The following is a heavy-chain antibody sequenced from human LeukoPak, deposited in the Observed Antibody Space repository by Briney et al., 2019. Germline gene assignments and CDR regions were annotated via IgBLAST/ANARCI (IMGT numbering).Heavy chain of an antibody. CDR1: GYSFTSNY. CDR2: IYPRDGST. CDR3: ARDAEVGDY. D-gene: IGHD1-26*01. J-gene: IGHJ4*02. V-gene: IGHV1-46*01. Sequence: ASVKVSCKASGYSFTSNYIHWVRQAPGQGLEWMGMIYPRDGSTSYAQKFQGRVTMTRDTSTSTVYMELSSLRSEDTAVYYCARDAEVGDYWGQGTLVTVSS.